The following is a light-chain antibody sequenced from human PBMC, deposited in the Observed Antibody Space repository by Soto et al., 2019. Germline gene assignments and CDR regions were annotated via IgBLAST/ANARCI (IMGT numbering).Light chain of an antibody. CDR2: GAS. Sequence: DIVLTQSPGTLSLSPGERATLSCRASQSVSSSYLAWYQQKPGQARRLRIYGASSRATGIPDRFSGSGSGTDFTLTISRLEPEDFAVYYCQQYGSSPWTFGQGTKV. CDR1: QSVSSSY. CDR3: QQYGSSPWT. V-gene: IGKV3-20*01. J-gene: IGKJ1*01.